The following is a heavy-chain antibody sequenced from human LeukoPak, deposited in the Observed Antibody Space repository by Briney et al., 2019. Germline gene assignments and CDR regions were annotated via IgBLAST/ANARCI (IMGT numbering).Heavy chain of an antibody. CDR2: INPNSGGT. V-gene: IGHV1-2*02. CDR1: GYTFTGYY. Sequence: ASVKVSCKASGYTFTGYYMHWVRQAPGQGLEWMGWINPNSGGTNYAQKFQGRVTMTRDTSISTAYMELSRLRSDDTAVYYCARESFGSGSYNAYYYYMDVWGKGTTVTVSS. CDR3: ARESFGSGSYNAYYYYMDV. D-gene: IGHD3-10*01. J-gene: IGHJ6*03.